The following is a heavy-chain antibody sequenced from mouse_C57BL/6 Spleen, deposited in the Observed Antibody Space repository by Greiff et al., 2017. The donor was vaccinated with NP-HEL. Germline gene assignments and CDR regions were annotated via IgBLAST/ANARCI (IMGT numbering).Heavy chain of an antibody. J-gene: IGHJ2*01. Sequence: QVQLQQSGAELVKPGASVKLSCKASGYTFTSYWMQWVKQRPGQGLEWIGEIDPSDSYTNYNQKFKGKATLTVDTSSSTAYMQLSSLTSEDSAVYYCARVYGSSHYYFDYWGQGTTLTVSS. D-gene: IGHD1-1*01. CDR1: GYTFTSYW. CDR2: IDPSDSYT. V-gene: IGHV1-50*01. CDR3: ARVYGSSHYYFDY.